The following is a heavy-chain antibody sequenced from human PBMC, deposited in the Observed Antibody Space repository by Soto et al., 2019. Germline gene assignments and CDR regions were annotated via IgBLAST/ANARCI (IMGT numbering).Heavy chain of an antibody. CDR3: ARWSSYYGSGSYPNGQYYYGMDV. CDR1: GYTFTSYA. J-gene: IGHJ6*02. V-gene: IGHV7-4-1*01. D-gene: IGHD3-10*01. Sequence: GASVKVSCKASGYTFTSYAMNWVRQAPGQGLEWMGWINTNTGNPTYAQGFTGRFVFSLDTSVSTAYLQICSLKAEDTAVYYCARWSSYYGSGSYPNGQYYYGMDVWGQGTTVTVSS. CDR2: INTNTGNP.